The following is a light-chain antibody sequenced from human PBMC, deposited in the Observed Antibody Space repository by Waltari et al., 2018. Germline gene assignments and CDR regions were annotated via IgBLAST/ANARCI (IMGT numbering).Light chain of an antibody. J-gene: IGKJ5*01. CDR1: QGIRRA. CDR2: DAS. Sequence: AIHLTQSPSPPSASVVDRITIPCRATQGIRRALAWYQQKPGESPKFLIYDASSLQSGVPSRFSGSASGTDFTLTITSLQPEDFATYYCQQLHSYPITFGQGTRLEIK. V-gene: IGKV1-13*02. CDR3: QQLHSYPIT.